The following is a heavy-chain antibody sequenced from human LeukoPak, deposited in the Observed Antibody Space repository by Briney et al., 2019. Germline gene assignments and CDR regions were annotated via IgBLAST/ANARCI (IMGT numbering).Heavy chain of an antibody. V-gene: IGHV3-53*01. CDR2: IYIGDST. D-gene: IGHD6-19*01. J-gene: IGHJ4*02. CDR3: ARDRAVPGRGYYFDC. CDR1: GFTVSNSY. Sequence: PGGSLRLSYAASGFTVSNSYMTWVRQAPGKGLEWVSTIYIGDSTYYADSVKGRFTISRDTSKNTLYLQMNSLRAEDTAVYYCARDRAVPGRGYYFDCWGQGTLVTVSS.